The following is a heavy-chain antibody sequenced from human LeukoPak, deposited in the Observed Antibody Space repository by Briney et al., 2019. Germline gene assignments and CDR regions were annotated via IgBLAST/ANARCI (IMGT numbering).Heavy chain of an antibody. CDR3: ANPYDYGAKAGDAFDI. CDR2: ISSSGSTI. D-gene: IGHD4-17*01. CDR1: GFTFSDYY. V-gene: IGHV3-11*01. Sequence: GGSLRLSCAASGFTFSDYYMSWIRQAPGKGLEWVSYISSSGSTIYYADSVKGRFTISRDNSKNTLYLQMNSLRAEDTAVYYCANPYDYGAKAGDAFDIWGQGTMVTVSS. J-gene: IGHJ3*02.